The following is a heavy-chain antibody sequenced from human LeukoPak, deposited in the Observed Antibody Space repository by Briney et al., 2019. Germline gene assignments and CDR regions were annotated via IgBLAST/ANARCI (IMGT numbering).Heavy chain of an antibody. D-gene: IGHD1-26*01. V-gene: IGHV3-23*01. Sequence: GGSLRLSCAASGFTFSSYAMSWVRQAPGKGLEWVSAISGSGGSTYYADSVKGRFTISRDNSKNTLYLQMNSLRAEDTAVYYCAKGVGATTEHFDYWGQETLVTVSS. J-gene: IGHJ4*02. CDR2: ISGSGGST. CDR1: GFTFSSYA. CDR3: AKGVGATTEHFDY.